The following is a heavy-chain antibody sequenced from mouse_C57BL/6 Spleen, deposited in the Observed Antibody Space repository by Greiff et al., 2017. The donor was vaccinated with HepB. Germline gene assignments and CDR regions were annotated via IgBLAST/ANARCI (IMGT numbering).Heavy chain of an antibody. D-gene: IGHD1-1*01. V-gene: IGHV5-4*01. CDR1: GFTFSSYA. CDR3: ARDEVAYYFDY. CDR2: ISDGGSYT. J-gene: IGHJ2*01. Sequence: EVHLVESGGGFVKPGGSLKLSCAASGFTFSSYAMSWVRQTPEKRLEWVATISDGGSYTYYPDNVKGRFTISRDNAKNNLYLQMSHLKSEDTAMYYCARDEVAYYFDYWGQGTTLTVSS.